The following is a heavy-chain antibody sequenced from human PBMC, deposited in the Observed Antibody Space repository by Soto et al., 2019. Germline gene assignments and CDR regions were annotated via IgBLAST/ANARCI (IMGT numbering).Heavy chain of an antibody. CDR3: ARGVTVFGLVSRFWFDP. J-gene: IGHJ5*02. CDR1: GGSISSGDYS. CDR2: IYNSGIT. Sequence: SETLSLTFTVSGGSISSGDYSWSWVRQSPGKGLEWIGHIYNSGITYYNPSLKSRVVISIDTSRNQFSLRLNSLTAADRAVYFCARGVTVFGLVSRFWFDPWGQGTVVTVSS. D-gene: IGHD3-3*01. V-gene: IGHV4-30-4*01.